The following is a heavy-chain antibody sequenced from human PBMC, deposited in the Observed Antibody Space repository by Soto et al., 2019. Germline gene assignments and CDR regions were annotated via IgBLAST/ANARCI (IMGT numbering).Heavy chain of an antibody. CDR1: GFSLRTSGVG. J-gene: IGHJ4*01. D-gene: IGHD3-22*01. V-gene: IGHV2-5*02. CDR2: VYWDDDK. Sequence: ESGPTLVNPTQTLTLTCTFSGFSLRTSGVGVGWIRQPPGKALEWLAIVYWDDDKRYSPSLKSRLAITKDTSKNQVVLTMTSMDPVDTATYYCARRGVVVVTAAFDYWGHGTQVTVSS. CDR3: ARRGVVVVTAAFDY.